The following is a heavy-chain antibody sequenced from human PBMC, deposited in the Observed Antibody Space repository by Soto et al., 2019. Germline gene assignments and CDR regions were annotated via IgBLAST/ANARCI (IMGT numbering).Heavy chain of an antibody. V-gene: IGHV2-5*02. Sequence: QITLKESGPTLVKPTQTLTLTCTVSGFSLTTNGVGVGWFRQPPGKALEWLALIYRDDDKRYRPSLKSRVTITQDNTKNQVVLTMTNMDPVDTATYYCAHTVARGAYWETFNYWGQGTLVTVSS. CDR2: IYRDDDK. J-gene: IGHJ4*02. D-gene: IGHD1-26*01. CDR1: GFSLTTNGVG. CDR3: AHTVARGAYWETFNY.